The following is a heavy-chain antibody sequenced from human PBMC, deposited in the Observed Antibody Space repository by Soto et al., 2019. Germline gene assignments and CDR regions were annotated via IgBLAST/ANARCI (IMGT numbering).Heavy chain of an antibody. CDR2: IWYEGNIQ. Sequence: GGSLRLSCAASGFIFSNYGMHWVRQAPGKGLVWVAVIWYEGNIQYYADSVKGRFTISRDNSKNTLYLQMNSLRAEDTAVYYCARGPPDDSSGYFSLDYWGQGTLVTVSS. V-gene: IGHV3-33*08. CDR3: ARGPPDDSSGYFSLDY. D-gene: IGHD3-22*01. CDR1: GFIFSNYG. J-gene: IGHJ4*02.